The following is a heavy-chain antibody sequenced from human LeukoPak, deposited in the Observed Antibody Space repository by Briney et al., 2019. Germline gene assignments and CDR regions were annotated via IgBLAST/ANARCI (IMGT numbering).Heavy chain of an antibody. CDR2: ISSSSSYI. Sequence: GGSLRLPCAASGFTFSSYSMNWVRQAPGKGLEWVSSISSSSSYIYYADSVKGRFTISRDNAKNSLYLQMNSLRAEDTAVYYCARAIGYGDYATWGQGTLVTVSS. CDR1: GFTFSSYS. D-gene: IGHD4-17*01. J-gene: IGHJ5*02. V-gene: IGHV3-21*01. CDR3: ARAIGYGDYAT.